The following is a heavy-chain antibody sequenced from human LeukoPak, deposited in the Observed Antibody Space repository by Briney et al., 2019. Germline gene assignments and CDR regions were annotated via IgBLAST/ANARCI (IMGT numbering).Heavy chain of an antibody. V-gene: IGHV5-10-1*01. D-gene: IGHD3-22*01. CDR3: ARQSAYYDSSGYHGDY. J-gene: IGHJ4*02. CDR1: GYSFTSYW. CDR2: IDPSDSYT. Sequence: GESLRISCKGSGYSFTSYWISWVRQMPGKGPEWMGRIDPSDSYTNYSPSFQGHVTISADKSISTAYLQWSSLKASDTAMYYCARQSAYYDSSGYHGDYWGQGTLVTVSS.